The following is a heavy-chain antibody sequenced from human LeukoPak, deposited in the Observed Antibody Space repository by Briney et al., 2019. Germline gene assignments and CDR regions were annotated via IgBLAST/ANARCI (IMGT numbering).Heavy chain of an antibody. CDR3: ARAYYGSGSADLFDY. Sequence: SETLSLTCTVSGGSISSYYWSWIRQPPGKGLEWIGYIYYSGSTNYNPSLKSRVTISVDTSKNQFSLKLSSVTAADTAVYYCARAYYGSGSADLFDYWGQGTLVTVSS. V-gene: IGHV4-59*01. CDR2: IYYSGST. J-gene: IGHJ4*02. CDR1: GGSISSYY. D-gene: IGHD3-10*01.